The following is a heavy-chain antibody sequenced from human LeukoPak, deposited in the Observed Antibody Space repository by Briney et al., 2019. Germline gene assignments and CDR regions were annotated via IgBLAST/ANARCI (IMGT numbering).Heavy chain of an antibody. J-gene: IGHJ3*02. CDR2: VRKKSHGYTT. CDR3: TREGGEGDYTAFDI. D-gene: IGHD3-16*01. Sequence: GGSLRLSCEASGFIFSAYIMDWVRQAPGKGLEWVGRVRKKSHGYTTEYAASVKGRFVISRDDSEDSMFLQMNSLQIEDTAVYYCTREGGEGDYTAFDIWDQGTLVTVSS. CDR1: GFIFSAYI. V-gene: IGHV3-72*01.